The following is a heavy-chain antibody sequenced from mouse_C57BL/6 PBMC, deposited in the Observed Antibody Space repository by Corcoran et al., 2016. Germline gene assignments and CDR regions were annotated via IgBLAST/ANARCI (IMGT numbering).Heavy chain of an antibody. CDR3: ARGDDYEGIAY. V-gene: IGHV3-6*01. Sequence: DVQLQESGPGLVQPSQSLSLTCSVTGYSITSSCYWNWIRQFPGNKLGWMGYISYDGSNNYNPSLKNRISITRDTSKNQFFLKLNSVTTEDTATYYCARGDDYEGIAYWGQGTLVTVSA. CDR1: GYSITSSCY. D-gene: IGHD2-4*01. CDR2: ISYDGSN. J-gene: IGHJ3*01.